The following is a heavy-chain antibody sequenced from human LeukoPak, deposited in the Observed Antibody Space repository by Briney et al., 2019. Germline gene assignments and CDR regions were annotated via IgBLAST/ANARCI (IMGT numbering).Heavy chain of an antibody. V-gene: IGHV4-59*08. Sequence: SETLSLTCTVSGGSISSYYWSWIRQPPGKGLEWIGYIYYSGSTNYNPSLKSRVTISVDTSKNQFSLKLSSVTAADTAVYYCARGDGYNYWDWGQGTLVTVSS. CDR1: GGSISSYY. D-gene: IGHD5-24*01. CDR2: IYYSGST. J-gene: IGHJ4*02. CDR3: ARGDGYNYWD.